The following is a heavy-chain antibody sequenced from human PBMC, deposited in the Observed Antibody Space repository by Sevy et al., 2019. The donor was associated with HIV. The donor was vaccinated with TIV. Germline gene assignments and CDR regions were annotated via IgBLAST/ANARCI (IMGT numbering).Heavy chain of an antibody. D-gene: IGHD6-6*01. V-gene: IGHV4-31*03. CDR3: ARDTRSSGGDFQH. CDR2: IYYSGST. Sequence: SETLSLTCTVSGGSISSGGYYWSWIRQHPGKGLEWIGYIYYSGSTYYNPSLKSRVTISVDTSKNQFSLKLSSVTAADTAVYYCARDTRSSGGDFQHWGQGTLVTVSS. J-gene: IGHJ1*01. CDR1: GGSISSGGYY.